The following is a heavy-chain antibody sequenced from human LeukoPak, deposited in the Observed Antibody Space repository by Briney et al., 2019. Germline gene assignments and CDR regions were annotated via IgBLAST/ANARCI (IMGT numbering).Heavy chain of an antibody. CDR3: ARVGDYYDSSGSPYYFDY. V-gene: IGHV4-59*01. J-gene: IGHJ4*02. CDR2: IYYSGST. CDR1: GGSISSYY. Sequence: SETLSLTCTVSGGSISSYYWSWIRQPPGKGLEWIGYIYYSGSTNYNPSLKGRVTISVDTSKNQFSLRLSSVTAADTAVYYCARVGDYYDSSGSPYYFDYWGQGTLVTVSS. D-gene: IGHD3-22*01.